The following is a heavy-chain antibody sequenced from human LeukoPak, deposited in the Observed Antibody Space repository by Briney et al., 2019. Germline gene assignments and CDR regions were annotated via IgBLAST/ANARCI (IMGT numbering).Heavy chain of an antibody. Sequence: SLRPSCAASGFTFDDYAMHWVRQAPGKGLEWVSGISWNSGSIGYAGSVKGRFTISRDNAKNSLYLQMNSLRAEDTAVYYCAVGVGANYFDYWGQGTLVTVSS. CDR3: AVGVGANYFDY. CDR1: GFTFDDYA. D-gene: IGHD1-26*01. J-gene: IGHJ4*02. CDR2: ISWNSGSI. V-gene: IGHV3-9*01.